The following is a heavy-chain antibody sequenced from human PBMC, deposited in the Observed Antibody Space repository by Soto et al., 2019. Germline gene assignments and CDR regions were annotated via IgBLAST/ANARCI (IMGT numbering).Heavy chain of an antibody. J-gene: IGHJ6*02. V-gene: IGHV4-59*01. CDR1: GGSISSYY. Sequence: QVQLQESGPGLVKPSETLSLTCTVSGGSISSYYWSWIRQPPGKGLEWIGYIYYSGSTNYNPSLKSRVTISVDTSKHQFSLKLSSVTAADTAVYYWARDGGSSWYHRYYYGRDVWGQGTTVTVSS. CDR3: ARDGGSSWYHRYYYGRDV. CDR2: IYYSGST. D-gene: IGHD6-13*01.